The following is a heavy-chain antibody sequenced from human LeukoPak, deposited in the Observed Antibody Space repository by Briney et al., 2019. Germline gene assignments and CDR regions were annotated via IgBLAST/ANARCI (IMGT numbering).Heavy chain of an antibody. CDR3: ARSGRYCSSTSCYAGY. J-gene: IGHJ4*02. CDR2: ISYDGSNK. Sequence: PGGSLRLSCAASGFTFSSYGMYWVRQAPGKGLEWVAVISYDGSNKYYADSVKGRITISRDNSKNTLYLQMNSLRAEDTAVYYCARSGRYCSSTSCYAGYWGQGTLVTVSS. D-gene: IGHD2-2*01. V-gene: IGHV3-30*03. CDR1: GFTFSSYG.